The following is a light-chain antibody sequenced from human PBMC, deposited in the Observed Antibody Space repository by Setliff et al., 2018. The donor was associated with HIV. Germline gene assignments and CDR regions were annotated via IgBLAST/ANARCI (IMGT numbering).Light chain of an antibody. V-gene: IGLV3-21*03. CDR3: QVWDSSSDSYV. CDR1: KIGSKS. J-gene: IGLJ1*01. CDR2: DDS. Sequence: SYELTQPPSVSVAPGKTARITCGGNKIGSKSVHWYQQKPGQAPVLVVHDDSDRPSGIPERISGSNSGNTATLTINRVEAGDEADYYCQVWDSSSDSYVFGTGTKVTVL.